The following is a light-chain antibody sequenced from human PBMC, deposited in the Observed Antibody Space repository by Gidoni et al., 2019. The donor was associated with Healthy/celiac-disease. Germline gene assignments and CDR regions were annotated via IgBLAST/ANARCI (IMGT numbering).Light chain of an antibody. J-gene: IGKJ2*01. CDR3: QQYYSTPYT. CDR1: QSVLYSSNNKNY. V-gene: IGKV4-1*01. CDR2: WAS. Sequence: DIVKTQSHDSLAVSLGERATINCNSSQSVLYSSNNKNYLAWYQQKPGQPPKLLIYWASTRESGVPDRFSGRGSGTDFTLTISSLQAEDVAVYYCQQYYSTPYTFGQGTKLEIK.